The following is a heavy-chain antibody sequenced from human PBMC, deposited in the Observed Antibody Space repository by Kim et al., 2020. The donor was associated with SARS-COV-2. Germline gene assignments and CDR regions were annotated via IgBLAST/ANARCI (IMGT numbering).Heavy chain of an antibody. Sequence: SETLSLTCAVYGGSFSGYYWSWIRQPPGKGLEWIGENNQSGRTNYNPTLKSRVTISVDTSKNQFSLMLSSVTAADTAVYYCARGGSTVQKFDYWGQGSLVTVSS. CDR1: GGSFSGYY. J-gene: IGHJ4*02. CDR2: NNQSGRT. CDR3: ARGGSTVQKFDY. D-gene: IGHD4-17*01. V-gene: IGHV4-34*01.